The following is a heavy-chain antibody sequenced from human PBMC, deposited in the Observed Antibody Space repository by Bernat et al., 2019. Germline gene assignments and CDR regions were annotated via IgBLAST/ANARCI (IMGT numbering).Heavy chain of an antibody. Sequence: QVQLVESGGGVVQPGRSLRLSCAASGFTFSSYAMHWVRQAPGKGLEWVAVISYDGSNKYYADSVKGRFTISRDNSMNTLYLQMNSLRAEDTAVYYCARDRYYDFWSGYSGAFDYWGQGTLVTVSS. CDR2: ISYDGSNK. J-gene: IGHJ4*02. CDR3: ARDRYYDFWSGYSGAFDY. V-gene: IGHV3-30-3*01. CDR1: GFTFSSYA. D-gene: IGHD3-3*01.